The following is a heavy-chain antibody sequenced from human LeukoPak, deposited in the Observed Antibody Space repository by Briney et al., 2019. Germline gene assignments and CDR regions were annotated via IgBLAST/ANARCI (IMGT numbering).Heavy chain of an antibody. J-gene: IGHJ4*02. V-gene: IGHV3-23*01. CDR3: AKVVWFGELAYYFDY. Sequence: GGSLRLSCAASGFTFSSYAMSWVRQAPGKGLEWVSAISGSGGSTYYADSVKGRFTISRDNPKNTLYLQMNSLRAEDTAVYYCAKVVWFGELAYYFDYWGQGTLVTVSS. D-gene: IGHD3-10*01. CDR1: GFTFSSYA. CDR2: ISGSGGST.